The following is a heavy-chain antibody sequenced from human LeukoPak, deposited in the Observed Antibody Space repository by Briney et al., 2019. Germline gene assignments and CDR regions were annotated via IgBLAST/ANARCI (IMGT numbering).Heavy chain of an antibody. J-gene: IGHJ4*02. CDR1: GYTFYNFD. CDR2: MSPNNGNA. V-gene: IGHV1-8*01. CDR3: TRGDY. Sequence: ASVKVSCKASGYTFYNFDINWVRQASGQGLEWVGWMSPNNGNAGYARKLQGRVTLTRDTSITTAYMELSSLKSEDTAVYYCTRGDYWGQGNPVTVSS.